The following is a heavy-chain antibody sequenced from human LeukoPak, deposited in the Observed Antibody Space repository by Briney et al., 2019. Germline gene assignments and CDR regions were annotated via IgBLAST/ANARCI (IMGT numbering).Heavy chain of an antibody. CDR3: AKENVLRFLEWSPTG. D-gene: IGHD3-3*01. V-gene: IGHV3-30*18. Sequence: GGSLRLSCAASGFTFSDYYMSWIRQAPGKGLEWVAVISYDGSQKYYADSVKGRFSISRDNSKNTLYLQMNSLSSEDTAVYYCAKENVLRFLEWSPTGWGQGTLVTVSS. CDR1: GFTFSDYY. CDR2: ISYDGSQK. J-gene: IGHJ4*02.